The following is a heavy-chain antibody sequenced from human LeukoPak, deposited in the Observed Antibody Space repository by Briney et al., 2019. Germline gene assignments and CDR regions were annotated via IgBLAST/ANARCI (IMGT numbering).Heavy chain of an antibody. J-gene: IGHJ4*02. CDR2: ISFNSDYI. V-gene: IGHV3-21*01. D-gene: IGHD6-13*01. Sequence: PGGSLRLSCVVSGFTFSAYSMNWVRQAPGKGLEWVSSISFNSDYIYYADSVKGRFTISRDGAKNSLYLQMNSLRAEDTAVYYCARYPLSSSWYFFDYWGQGTLVTVSS. CDR1: GFTFSAYS. CDR3: ARYPLSSSWYFFDY.